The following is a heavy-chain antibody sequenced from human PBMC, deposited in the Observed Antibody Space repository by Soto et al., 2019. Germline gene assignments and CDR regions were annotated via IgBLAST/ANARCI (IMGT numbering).Heavy chain of an antibody. D-gene: IGHD3-3*01. CDR2: IYYSGST. CDR3: ARSHYYDIWNGYFDY. J-gene: IGHJ4*02. Sequence: SETLSLTCTVSGGSISIYYWSLIRQPPGKGLEWIGYIYYSGSTNYNPSLKSRVTISVDTSKNQFSLKLGSVTAADTDVYYCARSHYYDIWNGYFDYWGQGTLVTVSS. V-gene: IGHV4-59*01. CDR1: GGSISIYY.